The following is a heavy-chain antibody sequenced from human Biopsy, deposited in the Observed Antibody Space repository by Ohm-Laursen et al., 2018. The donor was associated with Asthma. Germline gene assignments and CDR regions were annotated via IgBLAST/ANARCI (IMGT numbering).Heavy chain of an antibody. CDR3: AKEGVAGTHIED. CDR1: RFTYE. D-gene: IGHD6-19*01. V-gene: IGHV3-30*04. J-gene: IGHJ4*02. Sequence: SLRLSCAATRFTYEMHWVRQAPGKGLEWVAVISYDGSSIYYADSVKGRFTISRDNSKNTLSLQMNSLTAEDTAVYYCAKEGVAGTHIEDWGQGTLVTVSS. CDR2: ISYDGSSI.